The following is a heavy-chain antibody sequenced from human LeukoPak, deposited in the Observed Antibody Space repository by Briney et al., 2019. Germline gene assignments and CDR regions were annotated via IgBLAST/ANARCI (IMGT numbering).Heavy chain of an antibody. CDR3: ATGQYCSGNRCYSGTFDI. CDR2: INYSGTT. V-gene: IGHV4-59*01. D-gene: IGHD2-15*01. CDR1: GDSISSYY. J-gene: IGHJ3*02. Sequence: SETLSLTCTVSGDSISSYYWSWIRQPPGKRLEWIGYINYSGTTNYNPSLKSRVTMSVDTSKNQFSLKLTSVTAADTAVYYCATGQYCSGNRCYSGTFDIWGQGTMVSVSS.